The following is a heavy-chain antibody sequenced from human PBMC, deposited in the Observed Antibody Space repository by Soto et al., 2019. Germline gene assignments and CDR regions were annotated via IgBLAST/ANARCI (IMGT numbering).Heavy chain of an antibody. D-gene: IGHD3-3*01. V-gene: IGHV5-10-1*01. CDR1: GYSFTSYW. CDR2: IDPSDSYT. Sequence: PGESLEISCKGSGYSFTSYWISWVRQMPGKGLEWMGRIDPSDSYTNYSPSFQGHVTISADKSISTAYLQWSSLKASDTAMYYCARDPPYYDFWSGYPYYYYYGMDVWGQGTTVTVSS. CDR3: ARDPPYYDFWSGYPYYYYYGMDV. J-gene: IGHJ6*02.